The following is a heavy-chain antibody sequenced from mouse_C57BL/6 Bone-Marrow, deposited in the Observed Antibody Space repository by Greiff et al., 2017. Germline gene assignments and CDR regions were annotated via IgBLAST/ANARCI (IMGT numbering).Heavy chain of an antibody. CDR3: ARKPMITNYYAMDY. D-gene: IGHD2-4*01. CDR1: GFSLTSYA. CDR2: IWTGGGT. J-gene: IGHJ4*01. V-gene: IGHV2-9-1*01. Sequence: VKLQESGPGLVAPSPSLSITCTVSGFSLTSYAISWVRQPPGKGLEWLGVIWTGGGTNYNSALKSRLIISKDNSKSQVFLKMNSLQTDDTARYYCARKPMITNYYAMDYWGQGTSVTVSS.